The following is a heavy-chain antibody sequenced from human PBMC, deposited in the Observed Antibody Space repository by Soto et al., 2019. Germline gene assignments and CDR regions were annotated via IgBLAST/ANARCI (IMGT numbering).Heavy chain of an antibody. CDR3: ARGVYGSGNYYTGPSAFDI. D-gene: IGHD3-10*01. J-gene: IGHJ3*02. CDR1: GGTFNTYG. CDR2: TCPTFGIT. Sequence: QVQVVQSGAEVKKPGSAVTVSCQTSGGTFNTYGISWVRQAPGQGFEWMGGTCPTFGITDYSQNFQDRVTITADKFTNIAYMELSSLRSEDTAFYFCARGVYGSGNYYTGPSAFDIWGQGTMVIVSS. V-gene: IGHV1-69*17.